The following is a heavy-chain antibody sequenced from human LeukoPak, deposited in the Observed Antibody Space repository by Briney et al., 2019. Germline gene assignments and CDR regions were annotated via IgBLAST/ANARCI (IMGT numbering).Heavy chain of an antibody. CDR1: GFTFSSYN. Sequence: PGGSLRLSCAASGFTFSSYNMNWVRQAPGKGLEWVSCISSSSSYIYYADSVKGRFTISRDNAKNSLYLQMNSLRAEDTAVYYCARERAYIMATITNYMDVWGKGTTVTVSS. CDR3: ARERAYIMATITNYMDV. D-gene: IGHD5-12*01. J-gene: IGHJ6*03. CDR2: ISSSSSYI. V-gene: IGHV3-21*01.